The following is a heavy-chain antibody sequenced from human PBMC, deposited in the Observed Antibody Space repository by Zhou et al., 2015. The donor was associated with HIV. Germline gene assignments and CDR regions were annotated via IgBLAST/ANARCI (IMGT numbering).Heavy chain of an antibody. J-gene: IGHJ6*02. CDR2: IIPVFGTA. CDR1: GGTFRNYA. V-gene: IGHV1-69*06. Sequence: QVQLVQSGAEVKEPGSSVKVSCMASGGTFRNYAISWVRQAPGQGLEWMGGIIPVFGTAKYAQKFQGRVTMTRNTSISTAYMELSSLRSEDTAVYYCARVLSDSSGYYWNYYGMDVWGQGTTVTVSS. D-gene: IGHD3-22*01. CDR3: ARVLSDSSGYYWNYYGMDV.